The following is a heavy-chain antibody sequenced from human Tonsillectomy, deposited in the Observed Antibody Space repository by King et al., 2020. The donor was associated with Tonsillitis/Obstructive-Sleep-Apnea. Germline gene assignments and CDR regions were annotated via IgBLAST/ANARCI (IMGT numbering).Heavy chain of an antibody. J-gene: IGHJ4*02. CDR3: ARRGFGGHTYYFDY. Sequence: QLVQSGAEVKKPGESLKISWKGSGYSFTTYGIGWVRQMPGKGLEGMGSIYPGDSDTRYSPSFKGQVTISPDKSISPAYLQWSSLKASDTAMYYCARRGFGGHTYYFDYWGQGTLVTVSS. D-gene: IGHD3-10*01. CDR1: GYSFTTYG. V-gene: IGHV5-51*01. CDR2: IYPGDSDT.